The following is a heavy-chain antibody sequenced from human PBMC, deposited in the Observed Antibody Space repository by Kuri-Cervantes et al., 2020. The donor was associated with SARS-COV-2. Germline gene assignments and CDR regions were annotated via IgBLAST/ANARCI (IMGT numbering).Heavy chain of an antibody. CDR2: ISYDGSNK. V-gene: IGHV3-30*04. CDR1: GFTFSSYA. Sequence: GGSLRLSCAASGFTFSSYAMHWVRQAPGKGLEGVAVISYDGSNKYYADSVKGRFTISRDNSKNTLYLQMNSLRAEDTAVYYCASELLWYFDLWGRGTLVTVSS. D-gene: IGHD1-26*01. J-gene: IGHJ2*01. CDR3: ASELLWYFDL.